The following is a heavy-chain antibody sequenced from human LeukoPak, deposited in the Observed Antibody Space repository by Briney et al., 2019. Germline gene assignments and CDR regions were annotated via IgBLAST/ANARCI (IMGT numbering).Heavy chain of an antibody. V-gene: IGHV3-23*01. CDR2: ISGSGGST. CDR3: AKDLLGPFLIDY. D-gene: IGHD2-15*01. CDR1: GFSFTNAW. J-gene: IGHJ4*02. Sequence: PGGSLRLSCAASGFSFTNAWMSWVRQAPGKGLEWVSAISGSGGSTYYADSVKGRFTISRDNSKNTLYLQMNSLRAEDTAVYYCAKDLLGPFLIDYWGQGTLVTVSS.